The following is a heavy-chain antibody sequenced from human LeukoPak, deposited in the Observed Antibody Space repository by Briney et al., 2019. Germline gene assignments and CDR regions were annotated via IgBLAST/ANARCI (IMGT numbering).Heavy chain of an antibody. CDR1: GFTFSSYA. D-gene: IGHD6-19*01. CDR3: ARPPKGSGWYGNYFDY. Sequence: GGSLRHSCVASGFTFSSYAMHWVRQAPGKGLEWVAVISYDGSNKYYADSVKGRFTISRDNSKNTLYLQMNSLRGEDTAVYYCARPPKGSGWYGNYFDYWGQGTLVTVSS. CDR2: ISYDGSNK. V-gene: IGHV3-30-3*01. J-gene: IGHJ4*02.